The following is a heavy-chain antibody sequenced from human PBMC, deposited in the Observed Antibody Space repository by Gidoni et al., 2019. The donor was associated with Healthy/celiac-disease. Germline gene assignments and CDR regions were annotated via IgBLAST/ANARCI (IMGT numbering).Heavy chain of an antibody. CDR2: ISGSGGST. J-gene: IGHJ6*02. D-gene: IGHD2-21*02. V-gene: IGHV3-23*01. CDR1: GFTFSSYA. CDR3: AKVGNCGGDCYYYYYYGMDV. Sequence: EVQLLESGGGLVQPGVSLRLSCAASGFTFSSYAMSWVRQAPGKGLAWVSAISGSGGSTYYADSVKGRFTISRDNSKNTLYLQMNSLRAEDTAVYYCAKVGNCGGDCYYYYYYGMDVWGQGTTVTVSS.